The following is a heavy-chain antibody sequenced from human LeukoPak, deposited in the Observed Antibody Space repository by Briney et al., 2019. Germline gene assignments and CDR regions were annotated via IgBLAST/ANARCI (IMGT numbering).Heavy chain of an antibody. D-gene: IGHD3-22*01. CDR3: ARDQRDYYDSSGYAFDY. Sequence: GGSLRLSCAASGFTFSSYSMNWVRQAPGKGLEWVSYISSSSTIYYADSAKGRFTISRDNAKNSLYLQMNSLRAEDTAVYYCARDQRDYYDSSGYAFDYWGQGTLVTVSS. CDR2: ISSSSTI. CDR1: GFTFSSYS. V-gene: IGHV3-48*01. J-gene: IGHJ4*02.